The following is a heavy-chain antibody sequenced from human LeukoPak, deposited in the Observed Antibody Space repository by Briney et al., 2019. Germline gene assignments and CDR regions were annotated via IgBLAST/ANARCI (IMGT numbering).Heavy chain of an antibody. CDR2: ITTGRGET. CDR3: ARGGKQWRGGDYFDS. J-gene: IGHJ4*02. V-gene: IGHV1-3*03. Sequence: ASVTVSCKASGYTFTDYALHWVRQAPGQSLEWMGWITTGRGETRYSQEFQRRITFTRDTSASTVYMNLSDLRSEDTAVYYCARGGKQWRGGDYFDSWGQGTLVAVSS. D-gene: IGHD6-19*01. CDR1: GYTFTDYA.